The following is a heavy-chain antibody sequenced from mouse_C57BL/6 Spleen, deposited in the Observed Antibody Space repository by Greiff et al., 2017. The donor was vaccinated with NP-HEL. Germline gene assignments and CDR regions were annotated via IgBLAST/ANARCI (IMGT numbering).Heavy chain of an antibody. Sequence: EVQGVESGGGLVQPGGSMKLSCAASGFTFSDAWMDWVRQSPEKGLEWVAEIRNKANNHATYYAESVKGRFTISRDDSKSSVYLQMNSLRAEDTGIYYCAIYYGNYGPFYFDVWGTGTTVTVSS. CDR1: GFTFSDAW. V-gene: IGHV6-6*01. J-gene: IGHJ1*03. CDR3: AIYYGNYGPFYFDV. D-gene: IGHD2-1*01. CDR2: IRNKANNHAT.